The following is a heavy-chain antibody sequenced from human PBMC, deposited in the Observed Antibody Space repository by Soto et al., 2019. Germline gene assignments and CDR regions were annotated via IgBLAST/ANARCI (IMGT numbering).Heavy chain of an antibody. Sequence: AASVKVSCKASGYTFTSYAMHWVRQAPGQRLEWMGWINAGNGNTKYSQKFQGRVTITRDTSASTAYMELSSLRSEDTAVYYCARVSVRNGGSCYDYWGQGTLVTVSS. J-gene: IGHJ4*02. CDR2: INAGNGNT. D-gene: IGHD2-15*01. CDR3: ARVSVRNGGSCYDY. V-gene: IGHV1-3*01. CDR1: GYTFTSYA.